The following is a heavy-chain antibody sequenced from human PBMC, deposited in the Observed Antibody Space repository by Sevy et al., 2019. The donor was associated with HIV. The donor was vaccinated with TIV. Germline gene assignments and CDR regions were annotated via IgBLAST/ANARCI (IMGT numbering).Heavy chain of an antibody. CDR1: GFTFSSYA. CDR2: ISGSGGST. CDR3: AKDNDFWSGYYNLGGMDV. Sequence: GGSLRLSCAASGFTFSSYAMSWVRQAPGKGLEWVSAISGSGGSTYYAHSVKGRFTISRDNSKNTLYLQMNSLRAEDTAVYYCAKDNDFWSGYYNLGGMDVWGQGTTVTVSS. D-gene: IGHD3-3*01. V-gene: IGHV3-23*01. J-gene: IGHJ6*02.